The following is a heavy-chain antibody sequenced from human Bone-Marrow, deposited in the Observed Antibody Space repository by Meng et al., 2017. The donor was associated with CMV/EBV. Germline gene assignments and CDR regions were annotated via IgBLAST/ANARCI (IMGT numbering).Heavy chain of an antibody. D-gene: IGHD5-18*01. V-gene: IGHV1-69*10. CDR2: IIPVLNIA. Sequence: SVKVSCKASTGTFTTYAISWVRQAPGQGLEWMGGIIPVLNIANYAQKFQGRVTNTADKPTSTAYTELSSLRSEDTAVYYCARGLMVGGYSYGSYYYYGMDVWGQGTTVTVSS. J-gene: IGHJ6*02. CDR1: TGTFTTYA. CDR3: ARGLMVGGYSYGSYYYYGMDV.